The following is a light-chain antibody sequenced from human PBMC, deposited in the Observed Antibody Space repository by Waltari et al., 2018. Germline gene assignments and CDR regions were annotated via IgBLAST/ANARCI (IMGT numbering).Light chain of an antibody. CDR1: RGSISSNY. CDR3: QSYDSSNVV. J-gene: IGLJ2*01. V-gene: IGLV6-57*01. Sequence: NFMLTQPHSVSESPGKTVTISCTRSRGSISSNYVPWYQQRPGSSPTTVIYEDNQRPSGVPDRFSGSIDSSSNSASLTISGLKTEDEADYYCQSYDSSNVVFGGGTKLTVL. CDR2: EDN.